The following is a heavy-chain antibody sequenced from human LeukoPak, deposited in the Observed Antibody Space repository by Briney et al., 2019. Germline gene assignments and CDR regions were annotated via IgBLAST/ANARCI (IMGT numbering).Heavy chain of an antibody. CDR3: ARDPIDYGDNFDY. CDR2: ISTSSSTI. D-gene: IGHD4-17*01. J-gene: IGHJ4*02. V-gene: IGHV3-48*04. CDR1: GFTFSTYN. Sequence: PGGSLRLSCAASGFTFSTYNMNWVRQAPGKGLEWVSYISTSSSTIYYADSVKGRFTISRDNAENSLYLQMNSLRAEDTAVYYCARDPIDYGDNFDYWGQGTLVTVSS.